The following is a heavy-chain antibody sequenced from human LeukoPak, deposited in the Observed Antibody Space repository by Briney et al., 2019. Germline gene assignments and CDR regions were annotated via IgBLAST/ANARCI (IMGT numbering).Heavy chain of an antibody. D-gene: IGHD6-13*01. CDR3: ARAAYSSTWYSRYFDL. CDR2: IGTAGEI. CDR1: GFTFRSYD. Sequence: GGSVRLSCAASGFTFRSYDMHWVRQATGKGLEWVSGIGTAGEIYYPGSVKGRFTISRENAKNSLYLQMNSLRAGDTAVYYCARAAYSSTWYSRYFDLWGRGTLVTVSS. J-gene: IGHJ2*01. V-gene: IGHV3-13*01.